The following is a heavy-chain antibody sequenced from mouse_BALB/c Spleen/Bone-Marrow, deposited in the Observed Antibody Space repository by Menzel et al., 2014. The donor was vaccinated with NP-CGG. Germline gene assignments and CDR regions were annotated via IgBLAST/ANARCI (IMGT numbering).Heavy chain of an antibody. V-gene: IGHV5-9-3*01. CDR2: ISSGGSYT. CDR1: GFTFSSYA. J-gene: IGHJ2*01. CDR3: ARHGITRLLDY. Sequence: EVQLVESGGGLVKPGGSLKLSCAASGFTFSSYAMSWVRQTPEKWLEWVATISSGGSYTYYPDSVKGRFTISRDNAKNTLYLQMSSRRSEDTAMYYCARHGITRLLDYWGQGTTLTVSS. D-gene: IGHD2-4*01.